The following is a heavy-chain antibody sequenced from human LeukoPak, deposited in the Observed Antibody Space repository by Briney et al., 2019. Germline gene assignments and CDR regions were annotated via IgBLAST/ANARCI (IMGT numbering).Heavy chain of an antibody. CDR2: ISAYNGNT. CDR3: ARDDRVDTAMANPSPYYYGMDV. CDR1: GYTFTSYG. V-gene: IGHV1-18*01. Sequence: ASVKVSCKASGYTFTSYGISWVRQAPGQGLEWMGWISAYNGNTNYAQKLQGKVTMTTDTSTSTAYMELRSLRSDDTAAYYCARDDRVDTAMANPSPYYYGMDVWGQGTTVTVSS. J-gene: IGHJ6*02. D-gene: IGHD5-18*01.